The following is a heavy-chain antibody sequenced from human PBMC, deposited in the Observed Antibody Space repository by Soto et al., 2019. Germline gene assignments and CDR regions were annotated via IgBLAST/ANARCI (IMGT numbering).Heavy chain of an antibody. CDR3: ARDRAAASLYYYSVMDV. CDR1: GGNCSSYA. V-gene: IGHV3-30-3*01. D-gene: IGHD6-13*01. CDR2: ISYDGSNK. J-gene: IGHJ6*02. Sequence: GGSLRLSWAAAGGNCSSYARHWVRQAPGKGLEWVAVISYDGSNKYYADSVKGRFTISRDNSKNTLYLQMNSLRAEDTAVYYCARDRAAASLYYYSVMDVWGQGTTVTVS.